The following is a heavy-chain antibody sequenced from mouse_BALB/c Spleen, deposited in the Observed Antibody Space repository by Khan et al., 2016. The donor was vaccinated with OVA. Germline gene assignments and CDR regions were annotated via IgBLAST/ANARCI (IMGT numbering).Heavy chain of an antibody. CDR3: AIRDYFDY. V-gene: IGHV1S137*01. Sequence: QVQLKESGPELVRPGVSVKISCKGSGYTFTDYSMHWVKQSHAKSLEWIGVISTYSVNTNYNQKFKGKATLTVDKSSSTAYMELARLTSEDSAIYYCAIRDYFDYWGQGTTLTVST. J-gene: IGHJ2*01. CDR2: ISTYSVNT. CDR1: GYTFTDYS.